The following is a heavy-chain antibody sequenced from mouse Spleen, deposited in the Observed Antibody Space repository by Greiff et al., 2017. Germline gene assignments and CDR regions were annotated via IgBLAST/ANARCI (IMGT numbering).Heavy chain of an antibody. CDR1: GYTFTSYW. Sequence: LQQPGSELVRPGASVKLSCKASGYTFTSYWMHWVKQRPGQGLEWIGNIYPGSSSTNYDEKFKSKATLTVDTSSSTAYMQLSSLTSEDSAVYYCTREKDGFSYWGQGTLVTVSA. J-gene: IGHJ3*01. CDR2: IYPGSSST. V-gene: IGHV1S22*01. CDR3: TREKDGFSY. D-gene: IGHD1-2*01.